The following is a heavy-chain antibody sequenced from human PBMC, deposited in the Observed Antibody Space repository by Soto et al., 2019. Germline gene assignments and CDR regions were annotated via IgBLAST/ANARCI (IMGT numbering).Heavy chain of an antibody. V-gene: IGHV4-39*01. D-gene: IGHD3-22*01. CDR1: GGSISSSSYY. CDR2: IYYSGST. J-gene: IGHJ6*02. Sequence: SETLSLTCTVSGGSISSSSYYWGWIRQPPGKGLEWIGSIYYSGSTYYNPSLKSRVTISVDTSKNQFSLKLSSVTAADTAVYYFARRLYYDSSGFEGGGMDVWGQGTTFTVSS. CDR3: ARRLYYDSSGFEGGGMDV.